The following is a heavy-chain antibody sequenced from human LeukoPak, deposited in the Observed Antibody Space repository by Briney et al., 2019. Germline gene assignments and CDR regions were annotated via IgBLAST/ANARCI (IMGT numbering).Heavy chain of an antibody. Sequence: SETLSLTCTVSGGSISSYCWSWIRQPPGKGLEWIGYTYYSGSTNYNPSLKSRVTISVDTSKNQFSLKVSSVTAADTAVYYCARDRTAAGAIDYWGQGTLVTVSS. CDR3: ARDRTAAGAIDY. CDR1: GGSISSYC. D-gene: IGHD6-13*01. V-gene: IGHV4-59*01. CDR2: TYYSGST. J-gene: IGHJ4*02.